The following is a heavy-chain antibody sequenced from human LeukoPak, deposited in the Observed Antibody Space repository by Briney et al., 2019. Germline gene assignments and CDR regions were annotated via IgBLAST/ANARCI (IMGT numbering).Heavy chain of an antibody. CDR2: ISGSGGST. J-gene: IGHJ6*03. Sequence: GGSLRLSCAASGFTVSSNYMSWVRQAPGKGLEWVSAISGSGGSTYYADSVKGRFTISRDNSKNTLYLQMNSLRAEDTAVYYCAKEKGRYFDWLLPLYMDVWGKGTTVTISS. D-gene: IGHD3-9*01. CDR1: GFTVSSNY. CDR3: AKEKGRYFDWLLPLYMDV. V-gene: IGHV3-23*01.